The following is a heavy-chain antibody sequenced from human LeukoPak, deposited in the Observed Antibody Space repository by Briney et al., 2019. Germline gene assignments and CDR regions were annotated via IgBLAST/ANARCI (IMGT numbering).Heavy chain of an antibody. D-gene: IGHD3-3*01. Sequence: GGSLRLSCAASGFIFSDYYMSWIRQAPGKGLEWVSAISGSGGSTYYADSVKGRFTISRDNSKNTLYLQMNSLRAEDTAVYYCAKGEAAIFGVVIPFDYWGQGTLVTVSS. CDR1: GFIFSDYY. J-gene: IGHJ4*02. CDR2: ISGSGGST. V-gene: IGHV3-23*01. CDR3: AKGEAAIFGVVIPFDY.